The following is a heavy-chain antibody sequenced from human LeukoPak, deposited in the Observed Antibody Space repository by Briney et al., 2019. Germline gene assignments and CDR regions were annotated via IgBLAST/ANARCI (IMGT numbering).Heavy chain of an antibody. CDR3: AKGARYFDWFDY. CDR2: ISGDGVSP. CDR1: GFTFNNYA. J-gene: IGHJ4*02. Sequence: GGSLRLSCAASGFTFNNYALTWVRQTPGKGLECVSAISGDGVSPYYVDSVRGRFTISRDNSKNTLYPQMNSLRAEDTAVYYCAKGARYFDWFDYWGQGTLVTVSS. V-gene: IGHV3-23*01. D-gene: IGHD3-9*01.